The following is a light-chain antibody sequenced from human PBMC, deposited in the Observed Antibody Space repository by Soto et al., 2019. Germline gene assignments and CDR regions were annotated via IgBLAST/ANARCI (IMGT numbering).Light chain of an antibody. Sequence: QSALTQPASVSGSPGQSITISCTGTSSDVGSYNLVSWYQKHPGKAPKVMIYEDSKRPSGVSTRFSGSKSGNTASLTISGVQAEDEADYYCCSYAGSSTLLFGGGTKVTVL. CDR1: SSDVGSYNL. V-gene: IGLV2-23*01. CDR3: CSYAGSSTLL. J-gene: IGLJ2*01. CDR2: EDS.